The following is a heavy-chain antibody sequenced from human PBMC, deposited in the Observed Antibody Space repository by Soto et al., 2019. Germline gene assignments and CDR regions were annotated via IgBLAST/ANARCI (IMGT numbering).Heavy chain of an antibody. Sequence: GGSLRLSCAASGFTFNSYAMSWVRQAPGKGLEWVSVISGSGGSTYYADSVKGRFTISRDNSKKTLYLQMNSLRAEDTAVYYCAKGYSSGWYFGGFDPWGQGTLVT. CDR2: ISGSGGST. V-gene: IGHV3-23*01. D-gene: IGHD6-19*01. CDR1: GFTFNSYA. CDR3: AKGYSSGWYFGGFDP. J-gene: IGHJ5*02.